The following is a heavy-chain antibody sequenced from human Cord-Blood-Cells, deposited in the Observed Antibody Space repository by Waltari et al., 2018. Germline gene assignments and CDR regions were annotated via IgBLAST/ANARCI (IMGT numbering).Heavy chain of an antibody. CDR3: ARDRPNIAAATLHWYFDL. J-gene: IGHJ2*01. Sequence: QVQLVQSGAEVKKPGASVKVSCKASGYTFTSYAMHWVRQAPGQRLEWMGWINAGNGNTKYSQKFQGRVTITRDTSASTAYMELSSLRSEDTAVYYCARDRPNIAAATLHWYFDLWGRGTLVTVSS. D-gene: IGHD6-13*01. V-gene: IGHV1-3*01. CDR1: GYTFTSYA. CDR2: INAGNGNT.